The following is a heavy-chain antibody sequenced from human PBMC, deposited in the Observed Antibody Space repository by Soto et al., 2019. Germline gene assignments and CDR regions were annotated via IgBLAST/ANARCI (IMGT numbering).Heavy chain of an antibody. Sequence: QVQLVQSGAEVKKPGSSVKVSCKTSGGTFRTSAISWVRQAPGQGLEWMGGIMPVFPTPDYAQKLQGRVTITADESTGTAYMELSSLRSEDTAVYYCARDKDRQQLGGNYDYSVDVWGQGTTVTVSS. J-gene: IGHJ6*01. D-gene: IGHD3-3*02. V-gene: IGHV1-69*12. CDR2: IMPVFPTP. CDR1: GGTFRTSA. CDR3: ARDKDRQQLGGNYDYSVDV.